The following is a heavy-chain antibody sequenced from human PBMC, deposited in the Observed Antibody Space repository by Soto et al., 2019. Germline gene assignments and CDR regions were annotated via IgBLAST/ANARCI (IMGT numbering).Heavy chain of an antibody. V-gene: IGHV1-18*01. Sequence: ASVKVSCKASGYNFRNYGITWVLQAPGQDLEWMGWIGPYNGNTNYAQKFQGRVTMTTDTSTSTAYMELRSLRSDDTAVYYCAMDSLPIAVAAPDNWGQGTLVTVSS. CDR1: GYNFRNYG. D-gene: IGHD6-19*01. J-gene: IGHJ4*02. CDR3: AMDSLPIAVAAPDN. CDR2: IGPYNGNT.